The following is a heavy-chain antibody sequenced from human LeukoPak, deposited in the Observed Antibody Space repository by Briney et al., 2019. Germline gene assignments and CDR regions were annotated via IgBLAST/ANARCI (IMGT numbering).Heavy chain of an antibody. CDR1: GFTFDDYA. CDR3: AKDGIAVAVPTPDYFDY. CDR2: ISWNSGSI. J-gene: IGHJ4*02. D-gene: IGHD6-19*01. V-gene: IGHV3-9*01. Sequence: GGSLRLSCAASGFTFDDYAMHWVRQAPGRGLEWVSGISWNSGSIGYADSVKGRFTISRDNAKNSLYLQMNSLRAEDTALYYCAKDGIAVAVPTPDYFDYWGQGTLVTVS.